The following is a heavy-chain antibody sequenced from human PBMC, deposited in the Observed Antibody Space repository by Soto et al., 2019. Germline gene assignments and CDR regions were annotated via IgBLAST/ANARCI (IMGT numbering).Heavy chain of an antibody. CDR3: ARGGGTALYYYYGMDV. D-gene: IGHD3-16*01. Sequence: PGGSLRLSCAASGFTFSSYGMHWVRQAPGKGLEWVAVIWYDGSNKYYADSVKGRFTISRDNSKNTLYLQMNSLRAEDTAVYYCARGGGTALYYYYGMDVWGQGTTVTVSS. V-gene: IGHV3-33*01. CDR2: IWYDGSNK. CDR1: GFTFSSYG. J-gene: IGHJ6*02.